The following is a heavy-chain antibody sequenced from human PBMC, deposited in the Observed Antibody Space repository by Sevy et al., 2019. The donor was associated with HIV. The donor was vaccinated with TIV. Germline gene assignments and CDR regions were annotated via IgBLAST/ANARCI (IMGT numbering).Heavy chain of an antibody. J-gene: IGHJ5*02. CDR2: IYYIGST. CDR1: GGSISSSSYY. V-gene: IGHV4-39*01. Sequence: SETLSLTCTVSGGSISSSSYYWGWIRQPPGKGLEWIGSIYYIGSTYYNPSLKSRVTISVDTSKNQFSLKLSSVTAADTAVYYCARPYSSGWYADNWFDPWGQGTLVTVSS. D-gene: IGHD6-19*01. CDR3: ARPYSSGWYADNWFDP.